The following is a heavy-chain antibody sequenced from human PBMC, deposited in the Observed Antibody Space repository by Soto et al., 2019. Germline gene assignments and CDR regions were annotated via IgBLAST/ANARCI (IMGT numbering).Heavy chain of an antibody. V-gene: IGHV1-18*01. CDR1: GYTFTIYG. Sequence: ATVKDSCKASGYTFTIYGINWVRQAPGQGLEWMGWISPDNGNTNYAQKLQGRVTMTTDTSTSTAYMELRSLRSDDTAVYYCARALGYSGYAGMDVWGQGTTVTVSS. J-gene: IGHJ6*02. D-gene: IGHD5-12*01. CDR3: ARALGYSGYAGMDV. CDR2: ISPDNGNT.